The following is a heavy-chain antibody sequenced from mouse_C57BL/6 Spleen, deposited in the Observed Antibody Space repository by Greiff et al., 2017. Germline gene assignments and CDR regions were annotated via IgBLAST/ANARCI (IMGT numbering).Heavy chain of an antibody. CDR1: GFTFSDYG. CDR3: ARDYGYQAWFAY. Sequence: EVKLMESGGGLVKPGGSLKLSCAVSGFTFSDYGMHWVRQAPEKGLEWVAYISSGSSTIYYADTVKGRFTITRDNAKNTLFLQMTSLRSEDTAMYYCARDYGYQAWFAYWGQGTLVTVSA. D-gene: IGHD1-2*01. J-gene: IGHJ3*01. V-gene: IGHV5-17*01. CDR2: ISSGSSTI.